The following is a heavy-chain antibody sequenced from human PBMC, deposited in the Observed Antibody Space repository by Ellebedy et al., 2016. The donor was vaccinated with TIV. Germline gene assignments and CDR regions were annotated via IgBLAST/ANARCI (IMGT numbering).Heavy chain of an antibody. D-gene: IGHD6-19*01. J-gene: IGHJ5*02. CDR3: ARASGWYNWFDP. CDR2: MNPNSGNT. V-gene: IGHV1-8*01. Sequence: ASVKVSCXASGYTFTSYDINWVRQATGQGLEWMGWMNPNSGNTGYAQKFQGRVTMTRNTSISTAYMELSSLRSEDTAVYYCARASGWYNWFDPWGQGTLVTVSS. CDR1: GYTFTSYD.